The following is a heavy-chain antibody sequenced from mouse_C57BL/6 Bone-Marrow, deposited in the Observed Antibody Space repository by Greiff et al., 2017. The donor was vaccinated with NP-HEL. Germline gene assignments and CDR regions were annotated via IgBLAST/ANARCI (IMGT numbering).Heavy chain of an antibody. CDR2: IYPTSGGT. CDR3: ARWSYYGNYGFAY. Sequence: VQLQQPGAALVKPGASVKLSCQASGYPFTSYWMHWVKQRPGRGLELIGRIYPTSGGTKYNEKFKSKATLTVDKPSSTAYMQLSSLTSEDSAVYYCARWSYYGNYGFAYWGQGTLVTVSA. J-gene: IGHJ3*01. CDR1: GYPFTSYW. D-gene: IGHD2-10*01. V-gene: IGHV1-72*01.